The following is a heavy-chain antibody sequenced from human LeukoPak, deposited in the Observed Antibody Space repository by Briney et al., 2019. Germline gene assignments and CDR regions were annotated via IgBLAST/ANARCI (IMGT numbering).Heavy chain of an antibody. CDR2: ISSSSSYI. D-gene: IGHD2-2*02. J-gene: IGHJ4*02. CDR1: GFTFSSYS. CDR3: ARWDNEYCSSTSCYRGGYYFDY. V-gene: IGHV3-21*01. Sequence: GGSLRLSCAASGFTFSSYSMNWVRQAPGKGLEWVSSISSSSSYIYYADSVKGRFTISRDNAKNSLYLQMSSLRAEDTAVYYCARWDNEYCSSTSCYRGGYYFDYWGQGTLVTVSS.